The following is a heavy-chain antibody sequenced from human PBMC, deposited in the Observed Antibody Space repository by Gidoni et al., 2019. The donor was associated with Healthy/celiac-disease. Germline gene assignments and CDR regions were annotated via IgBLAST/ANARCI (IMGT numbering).Heavy chain of an antibody. D-gene: IGHD3-10*01. CDR3: ASLVGVTMVRGVSVGPISYYYYGMDV. Sequence: QVQLVQSGAAVKKPGSSVKVSCKASGGTFSSYAISWVRQAPGQGLEWMGGIIPIFGTANYAQKFQGRVTITADKSTSTAYMELSSLRSEDTAVYYCASLVGVTMVRGVSVGPISYYYYGMDVWGQGTTVTVSS. J-gene: IGHJ6*02. V-gene: IGHV1-69*06. CDR2: IIPIFGTA. CDR1: GGTFSSYA.